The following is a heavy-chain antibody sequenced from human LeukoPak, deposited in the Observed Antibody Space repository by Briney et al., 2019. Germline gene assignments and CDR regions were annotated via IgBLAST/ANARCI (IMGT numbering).Heavy chain of an antibody. CDR2: ISYDGSNK. D-gene: IGHD1-20*01. Sequence: GGSLRLSCAASGFTFSSYAMSWVRQAPGKGLGWAAVISYDGSNKYYADSVKGRFTISRDNSENTLYLQMNSLRAEDTAVYYCARDDIRITGTPFFLDYYYGMDVWGQGTTVTVSS. V-gene: IGHV3-30-3*01. CDR1: GFTFSSYA. J-gene: IGHJ6*02. CDR3: ARDDIRITGTPFFLDYYYGMDV.